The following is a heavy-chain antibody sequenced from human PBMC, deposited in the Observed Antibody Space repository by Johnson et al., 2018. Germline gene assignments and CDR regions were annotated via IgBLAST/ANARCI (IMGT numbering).Heavy chain of an antibody. V-gene: IGHV3-13*01. CDR1: GFTFSSYD. J-gene: IGHJ3*02. D-gene: IGHD1-14*01. Sequence: VQLVQSGGGLVQPGGSLRLSCAASGFTFSSYDMHWVRQPTGKGLEWVSDIGTAGDTYYPGSVKGRFTISRENSKNPLYLQLTSLRAGDTAVYYCARGGRGAFDIWGQGTMVSVSS. CDR3: ARGGRGAFDI. CDR2: IGTAGDT.